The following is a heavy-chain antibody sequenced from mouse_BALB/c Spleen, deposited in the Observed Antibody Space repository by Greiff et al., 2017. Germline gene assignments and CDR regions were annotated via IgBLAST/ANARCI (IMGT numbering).Heavy chain of an antibody. Sequence: VQLQQSGAELARPGASVKMSCTASGYTFTSYTMHWVKQRPGQGLEWIGYINPSSGYTNYNQKFKDKATLTADKSSSTAYMQLSSLTSEDSAVYYCARGYRYEGAMDYWGQGTSVTVSA. CDR2: INPSSGYT. D-gene: IGHD2-14*01. V-gene: IGHV1-4*01. CDR3: ARGYRYEGAMDY. J-gene: IGHJ4*01. CDR1: GYTFTSYT.